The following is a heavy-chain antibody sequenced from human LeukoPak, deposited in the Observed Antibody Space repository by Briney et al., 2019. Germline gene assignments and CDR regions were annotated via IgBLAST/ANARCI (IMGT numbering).Heavy chain of an antibody. J-gene: IGHJ4*02. D-gene: IGHD2-21*02. CDR1: GFTFRSYW. V-gene: IGHV3-74*01. CDR2: INSDGSRT. Sequence: PGGSLRLSCAASGFTFRSYWMQWVRQAPGKGLVWVSRINSDGSRTNYADSVKGRFTISRDNAKNTLYLHMNSLRADDTAVYYCAGGPTAGDYWGQGTLVTVSS. CDR3: AGGPTAGDY.